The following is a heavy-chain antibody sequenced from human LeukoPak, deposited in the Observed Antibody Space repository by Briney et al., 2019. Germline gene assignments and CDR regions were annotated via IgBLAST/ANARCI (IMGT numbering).Heavy chain of an antibody. J-gene: IGHJ4*02. Sequence: PGGSLRLSCAASGFTFSSYEMNWVRQAPGKGLEWVSYISSSGSTIYYADSVKGRFTISRDNAKNSLYLQMNSLRAEDTAVYYCARDSTPYSMASFDYWGQGTLVTVSS. D-gene: IGHD5-24*01. CDR3: ARDSTPYSMASFDY. CDR1: GFTFSSYE. CDR2: ISSSGSTI. V-gene: IGHV3-48*03.